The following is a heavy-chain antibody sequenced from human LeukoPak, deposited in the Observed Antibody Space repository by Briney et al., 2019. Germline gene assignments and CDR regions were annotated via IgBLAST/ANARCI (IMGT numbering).Heavy chain of an antibody. J-gene: IGHJ3*02. CDR3: ASSIPHYYDSSAAFDI. CDR2: IYHSGGT. V-gene: IGHV4-30-2*01. CDR1: GGSISSGGYS. Sequence: SQTLSLTCAVSGGSISSGGYSWSWIRQPPGKGLEWIGYIYHSGGTYYNPSLKSRVTISVDRSKNQFSLKLSSVTAADTAVYYCASSIPHYYDSSAAFDIWGQGTMVTVSS. D-gene: IGHD3-22*01.